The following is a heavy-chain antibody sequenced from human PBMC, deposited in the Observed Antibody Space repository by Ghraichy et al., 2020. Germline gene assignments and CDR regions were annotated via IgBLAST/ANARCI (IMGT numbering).Heavy chain of an antibody. CDR1: GGSSSGYY. Sequence: SETLSLTCAVYGGSSSGYYWSWIRQPPGKGLEWIGEINHSGSTSYNPSLKSRVTISVDTSKNQFSLKLSSVTAADTAVFYCARGVEMATIFKAYFDYWGQGTLVTVSS. J-gene: IGHJ4*02. V-gene: IGHV4-34*01. CDR3: ARGVEMATIFKAYFDY. D-gene: IGHD5-24*01. CDR2: INHSGST.